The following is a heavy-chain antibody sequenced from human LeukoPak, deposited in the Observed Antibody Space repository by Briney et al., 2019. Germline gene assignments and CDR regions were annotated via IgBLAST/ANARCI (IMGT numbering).Heavy chain of an antibody. CDR3: ARGYGHFDY. D-gene: IGHD2-15*01. J-gene: IGHJ4*02. Sequence: SETLSLTCTVSGGSVSSGSCYWSWVRQPPGKGLEWIGYIYYSGSTNYNPSLKSRVTISVDTSKNQFSLKLSSVTAADTAVYYCARGYGHFDYWGQGTLVTVSS. CDR2: IYYSGST. V-gene: IGHV4-61*01. CDR1: GGSVSSGSCY.